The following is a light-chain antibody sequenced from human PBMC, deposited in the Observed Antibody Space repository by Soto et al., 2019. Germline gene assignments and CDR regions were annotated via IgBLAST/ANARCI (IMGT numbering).Light chain of an antibody. J-gene: IGKJ2*01. Sequence: EIVLTQSPATLSLSPGERATLSCRASQSVGSYLGCYQHKPGQAPRLLIYDASNRAPGIPARFSGSGSGTDFTLTISSLEPEDFAVYYCQQRSNWPRGTFGQGTKLENK. CDR3: QQRSNWPRGT. CDR1: QSVGSY. CDR2: DAS. V-gene: IGKV3-11*01.